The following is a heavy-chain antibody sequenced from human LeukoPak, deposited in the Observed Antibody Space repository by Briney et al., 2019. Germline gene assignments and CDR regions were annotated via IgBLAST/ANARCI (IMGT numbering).Heavy chain of an antibody. D-gene: IGHD3-3*02. CDR3: AKDSIPTIYYFDY. CDR2: ISGSGGST. CDR1: GLTFSSYA. V-gene: IGHV3-23*01. Sequence: GGSLRLSCAASGLTFSSYAMSWVRQAPGKGLEWVSAISGSGGSTYYADSVKGRFTISRDNSKNTLYLQMNSLRAEDTAVYYCAKDSIPTIYYFDYWGQGTLVTVSS. J-gene: IGHJ4*02.